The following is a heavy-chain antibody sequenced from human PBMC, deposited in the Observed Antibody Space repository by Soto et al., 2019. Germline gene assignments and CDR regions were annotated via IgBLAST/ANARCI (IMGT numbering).Heavy chain of an antibody. CDR3: LTQEFGPLHGLVDV. V-gene: IGHV4-59*08. CDR1: CGSFSSISNHY. D-gene: IGHD3-10*01. Sequence: SETLSLTCTFSCGSFSSISNHYCSWMRQPPGKGLEWIGYISYSGSTSYNPSLKSRLIISVDTSQNQVSLKLASVTAADTAVYYCLTQEFGPLHGLVDVWGQGTTVTVSS. J-gene: IGHJ6*02. CDR2: ISYSGST.